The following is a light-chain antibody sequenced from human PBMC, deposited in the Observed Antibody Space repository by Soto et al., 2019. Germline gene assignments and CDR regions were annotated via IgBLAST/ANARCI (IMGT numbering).Light chain of an antibody. V-gene: IGKV3-15*01. CDR2: GAS. J-gene: IGKJ4*01. CDR3: QQYNNWPLT. CDR1: QSVSNN. Sequence: EIVMTQSPATLSVSPGERATLSCRASQSVSNNLAWYQQKPGQAPRLLIYGASTRATGIPARFSGSRSGTEFTLTISSLQSEDFAVYYCQQYNNWPLTFGGGTKVEIK.